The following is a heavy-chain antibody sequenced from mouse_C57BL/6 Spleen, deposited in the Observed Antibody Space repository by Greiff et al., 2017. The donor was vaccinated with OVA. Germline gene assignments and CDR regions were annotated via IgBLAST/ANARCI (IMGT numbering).Heavy chain of an antibody. V-gene: IGHV1-61*01. CDR1: GYTFTSYW. D-gene: IGHD2-2*01. CDR3: ARLSYGYDGGYAMDY. Sequence: QFQLQQPGAELVRPGSSVKLSCKASGYTFTSYWMDWVKQRPGQGLEWIGNIYPSDSETTYNQKFKDKATLTVDKSSSTAYMQLSSLTSEDSAVYYCARLSYGYDGGYAMDYWGQGTSVTVSS. CDR2: IYPSDSET. J-gene: IGHJ4*01.